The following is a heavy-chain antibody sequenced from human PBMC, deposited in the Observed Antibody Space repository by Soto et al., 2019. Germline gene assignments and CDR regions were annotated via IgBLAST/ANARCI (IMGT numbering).Heavy chain of an antibody. D-gene: IGHD3-22*01. V-gene: IGHV3-30-3*01. Sequence: GGSLRLSCAASGFTFSSYAMHWVRQAPGKGLELVALISYDGSDKDYADSVKGRFTISRDNSRNTLFLQMNSLRAEDTAVYYCARDYYKYYDSSGYYRSPAYWGQGT. CDR1: GFTFSSYA. CDR3: ARDYYKYYDSSGYYRSPAY. CDR2: ISYDGSDK. J-gene: IGHJ4*02.